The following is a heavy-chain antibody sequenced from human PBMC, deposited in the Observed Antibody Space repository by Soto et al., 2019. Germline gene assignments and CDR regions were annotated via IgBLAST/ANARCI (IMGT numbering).Heavy chain of an antibody. Sequence: QVQLVESGGGVVQPGRSLRLSCAAPGFTFSSYGMHWVRQAPGKGLEWVAVISYDGSNKYYADSVKGRFTISRDNSKNTLYLQMNSLRAEDTAVYYCAKDVGDTAMVSWGQGTLVTVSS. D-gene: IGHD5-18*01. CDR1: GFTFSSYG. J-gene: IGHJ5*02. CDR2: ISYDGSNK. V-gene: IGHV3-30*18. CDR3: AKDVGDTAMVS.